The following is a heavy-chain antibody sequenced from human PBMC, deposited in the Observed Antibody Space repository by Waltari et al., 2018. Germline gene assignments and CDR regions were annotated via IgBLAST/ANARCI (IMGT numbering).Heavy chain of an antibody. Sequence: EVQLVESGGGLIQPGVSLRLSCAASGFSFINNYMSCVCQAPGKGLEWVSMIYAGGSGATTVYADSVKGRFTISRDNSKNTLYLQMNGLRAEDTAVYYCARAGLGSPLEWLRIFDYWGQGSLVTVSS. CDR3: ARAGLGSPLEWLRIFDY. CDR1: GFSFINNY. D-gene: IGHD5-12*01. CDR2: IYAGGSGATT. V-gene: IGHV3-53*01. J-gene: IGHJ4*02.